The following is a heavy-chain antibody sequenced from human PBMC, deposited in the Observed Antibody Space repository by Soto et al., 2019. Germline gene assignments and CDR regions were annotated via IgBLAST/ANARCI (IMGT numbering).Heavy chain of an antibody. CDR1: GFTFSDYY. Sequence: QVQLVESGGGLVKPGGSLRLSCAASGFTFSDYYMSWIRQAPGKGLEWVSYISSSGSTIYYAASVKGRFTISRDNDKNSRYPQMNSRTAEDTAVYYCARDPSETTTDKYYFGSWGQGTMVTVSS. V-gene: IGHV3-11*01. D-gene: IGHD4-17*01. CDR2: ISSSGSTI. CDR3: ARDPSETTTDKYYFGS. J-gene: IGHJ4*02.